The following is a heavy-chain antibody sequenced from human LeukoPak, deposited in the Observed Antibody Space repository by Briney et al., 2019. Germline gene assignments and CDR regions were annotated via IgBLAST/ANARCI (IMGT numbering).Heavy chain of an antibody. D-gene: IGHD4-23*01. Sequence: GGSLRLSCAASGFTFSIYTINWVRQAPGKGLEWVSSISSSSTYINYADSVKGRFTISRDNAKNSLYLQMNSLRAEDTAVYYCARGEYYGGNPYYFDYWGQGTLVTVSS. CDR1: GFTFSIYT. J-gene: IGHJ4*02. CDR2: ISSSSTYI. V-gene: IGHV3-21*01. CDR3: ARGEYYGGNPYYFDY.